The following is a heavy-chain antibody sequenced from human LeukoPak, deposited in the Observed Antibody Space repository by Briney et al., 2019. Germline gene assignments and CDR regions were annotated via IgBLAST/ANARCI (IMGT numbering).Heavy chain of an antibody. CDR3: ARHKKYYYDSSGPGGTGWFDP. D-gene: IGHD3-22*01. Sequence: PSETLSLTCTVSGGSISSYYWSWIRQPPGKGLEWIGYIYYSGSANYNPSLKSRVTISVDTSKNQFSLKLSSVTAADTAVYYCARHKKYYYDSSGPGGTGWFDPWGQGTLVTVSS. CDR1: GGSISSYY. V-gene: IGHV4-59*08. CDR2: IYYSGSA. J-gene: IGHJ5*02.